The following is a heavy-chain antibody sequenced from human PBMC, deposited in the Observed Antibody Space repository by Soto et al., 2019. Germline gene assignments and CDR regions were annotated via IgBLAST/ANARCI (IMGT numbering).Heavy chain of an antibody. CDR3: ATVLWGVTTTVWYFDY. CDR1: GYTLTELS. Sequence: ASVKVSCKVSGYTLTELSMHWVRQAPGKGLEWMGGFDPEDGETIYAQKFQGRVTMTEDTSTDTAYMELSSLRSEDTAVYYCATVLWGVTTTVWYFDYWGQGTLVTVSS. V-gene: IGHV1-24*01. J-gene: IGHJ4*02. D-gene: IGHD4-17*01. CDR2: FDPEDGET.